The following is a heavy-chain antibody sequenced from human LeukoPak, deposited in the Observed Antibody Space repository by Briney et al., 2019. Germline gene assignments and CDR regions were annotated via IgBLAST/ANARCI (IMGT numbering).Heavy chain of an antibody. J-gene: IGHJ4*02. CDR3: ARVWQYYGSGTDY. V-gene: IGHV3-7*03. D-gene: IGHD3-10*01. CDR1: GFTFSRFW. CDR2: IKEDGSEK. Sequence: GGSLRLSCAASGFTFSRFWMSWVRQAPGKGLEWVANIKEDGSEKYYVDAVKGRFTISRDNAKNSLYLQMNSLRAEDTAVYYCARVWQYYGSGTDYWGQGTLVTVSS.